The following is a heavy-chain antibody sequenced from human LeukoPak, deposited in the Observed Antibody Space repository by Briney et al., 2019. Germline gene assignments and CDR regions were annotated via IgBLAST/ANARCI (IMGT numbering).Heavy chain of an antibody. V-gene: IGHV4-4*07. D-gene: IGHD6-13*01. CDR2: IYTSGST. Sequence: SETLSLTCTVSGGSISSYYWSWIRQPAGKGLECIGRIYTSGSTNYNPSLKSRVTMSVDTSKNQFSLKLSSVTAADTAVYYCARHEANSSSWYELNCWGQGTLVTVSS. CDR3: ARHEANSSSWYELNC. CDR1: GGSISSYY. J-gene: IGHJ4*02.